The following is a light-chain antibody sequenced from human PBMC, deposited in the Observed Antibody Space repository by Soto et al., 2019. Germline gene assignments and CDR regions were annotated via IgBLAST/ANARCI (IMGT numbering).Light chain of an antibody. CDR1: QSVSSSY. V-gene: IGKV3-20*01. Sequence: EIVLTPSSGTLSLSPREKDTLSCRAIQSVSSSYLAWYQQKPGQAPRLLIYGASSRATGIPDRFSGSGSGTDFTLTISRLEPEDFAVYYCQQYGSSPPTFGQGTRLEIK. CDR3: QQYGSSPPT. CDR2: GAS. J-gene: IGKJ5*01.